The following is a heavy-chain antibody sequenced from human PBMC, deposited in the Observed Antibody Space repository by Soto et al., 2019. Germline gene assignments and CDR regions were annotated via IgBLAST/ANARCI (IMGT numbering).Heavy chain of an antibody. V-gene: IGHV3-74*01. D-gene: IGHD2-15*01. Sequence: EVQLVESGGGTVQPGGSLRLSCAASGYTFSTYWMHWVRKAPGKGLVWVSRINPESTTINYADSVRGRFTISTDNAKNTLNLQMNILGADDTAVYYCTRDTYCPYDHWGPGTLVTVSP. J-gene: IGHJ4*02. CDR1: GYTFSTYW. CDR2: INPESTTI. CDR3: TRDTYCPYDH.